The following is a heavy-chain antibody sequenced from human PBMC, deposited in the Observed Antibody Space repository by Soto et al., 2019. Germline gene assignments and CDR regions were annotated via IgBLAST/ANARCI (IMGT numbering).Heavy chain of an antibody. CDR1: GFTFSDSA. CDR3: AKGVLGYCSSNSCYAYDF. V-gene: IGHV3-23*01. Sequence: GGSLRLSCAASGFTFSDSAMSWVRQAPGKGLEWVSAITGSGGNTFYPDSVKGRFTISRDNSKSTLFLQMHSLRAEDTAVYYCAKGVLGYCSSNSCYAYDFWAQGNLVTVSS. D-gene: IGHD2-2*01. J-gene: IGHJ4*02. CDR2: ITGSGGNT.